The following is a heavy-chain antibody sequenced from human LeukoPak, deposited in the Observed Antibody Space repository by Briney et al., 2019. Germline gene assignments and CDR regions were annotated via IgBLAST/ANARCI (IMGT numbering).Heavy chain of an antibody. CDR2: INHSGST. CDR1: GGSFSGYY. V-gene: IGHV4-34*01. Sequence: PSETLSLTCAVYGGSFSGYYWSWIRQPPGKGLEWIGEINHSGSTNYNPSLKSRVTISVDTSKNQFSLKLSSVTAADTAVYYCARPFRSQAKYYYYMDVWGKGTRSPSP. J-gene: IGHJ6*03. D-gene: IGHD2/OR15-2a*01. CDR3: ARPFRSQAKYYYYMDV.